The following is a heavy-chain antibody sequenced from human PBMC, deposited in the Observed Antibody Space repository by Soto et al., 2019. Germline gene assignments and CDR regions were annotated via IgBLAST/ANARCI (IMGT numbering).Heavy chain of an antibody. J-gene: IGHJ6*02. V-gene: IGHV3-30*18. CDR2: ISYDGRNK. CDR3: AKDTALAITSYYFFGMDV. D-gene: IGHD1-20*01. Sequence: QMQLVESGGGVVQPGRSLRVSCEASGFIFSTYGMHWVRQAPGKGLEWVAVISYDGRNKYYADSVRGRFTISRDNSKNTLPLQMNSLRGEDTAVYYCAKDTALAITSYYFFGMDVWGQGTTVTVSS. CDR1: GFIFSTYG.